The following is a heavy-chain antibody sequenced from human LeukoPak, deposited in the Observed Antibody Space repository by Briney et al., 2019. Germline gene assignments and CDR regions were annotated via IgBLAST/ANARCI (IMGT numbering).Heavy chain of an antibody. CDR3: ARAGYYDFWSGYYANWFDP. V-gene: IGHV4-34*01. J-gene: IGHJ5*02. Sequence: SETLSLTCAVYGGSFSGYYWSWLRQPPGKGLEWIGEINHSGSPNYHPSLKSRVTISVDTSKHQFSLKLSSVTAAETAVYYCARAGYYDFWSGYYANWFDPWGQGTLVTVSS. CDR2: INHSGSP. CDR1: GGSFSGYY. D-gene: IGHD3-3*01.